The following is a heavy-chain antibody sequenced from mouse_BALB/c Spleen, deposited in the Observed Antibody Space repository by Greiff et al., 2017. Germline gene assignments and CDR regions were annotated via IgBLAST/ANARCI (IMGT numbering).Heavy chain of an antibody. Sequence: QVQLKQSGAELVRPGTSVKISCKASGYTFTNYWLGWVKQRPGHGLEWIGDIYPGGGYTNYNEKFKGKATLTADTSSSTAYMQLSSLTSEDSAVYFCARRGDHYAMDYWGQGTSVTVSS. CDR3: ARRGDHYAMDY. CDR2: IYPGGGYT. CDR1: GYTFTNYW. J-gene: IGHJ4*01. V-gene: IGHV1-63*02.